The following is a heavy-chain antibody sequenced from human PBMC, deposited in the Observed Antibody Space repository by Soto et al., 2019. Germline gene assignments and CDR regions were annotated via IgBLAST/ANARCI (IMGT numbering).Heavy chain of an antibody. CDR1: GGSISSGDYY. V-gene: IGHV4-30-4*01. Sequence: QVQLQESGPGLVKPSQTLSLTCTVSGGSISSGDYYWSWIRQPPGKGLEWIGYIYYSGSTYYNPSLKGRVTISVATSKNHFSLKLSSVTAADTAVYYCATIKLGSNRLDYWGQGTLVTVSS. CDR2: IYYSGST. J-gene: IGHJ4*02. D-gene: IGHD3-10*01. CDR3: ATIKLGSNRLDY.